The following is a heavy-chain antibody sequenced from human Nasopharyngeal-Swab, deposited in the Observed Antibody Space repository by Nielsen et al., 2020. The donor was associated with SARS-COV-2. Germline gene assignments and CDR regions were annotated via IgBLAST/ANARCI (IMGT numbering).Heavy chain of an antibody. J-gene: IGHJ5*02. CDR3: ARASRGWS. CDR1: GFTFSSYG. D-gene: IGHD6-19*01. CDR2: ISYDGSKK. V-gene: IGHV3-30*03. Sequence: GESLKISCAASGFTFSSYGMHWVRQAPGKGLEWVAFISYDGSKKYFLDSVKGRFTISRDNPMNTLYLQMNSLRAEDKAVYYCARASRGWSWGQGTLVTVSS.